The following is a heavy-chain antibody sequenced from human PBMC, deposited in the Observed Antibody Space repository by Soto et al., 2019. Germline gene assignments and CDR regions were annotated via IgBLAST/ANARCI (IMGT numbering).Heavy chain of an antibody. J-gene: IGHJ4*02. CDR3: AKDMITFGGVIVRMDY. Sequence: QVQLVESGGGVVQPGRSLRLSCAASGFTFSSYGMHWVRQAPGKGLEWVAVISYDGSNKYYADSVKGRFTISRDNSKNTLYLQMNSLRAEDTAVYYCAKDMITFGGVIVRMDYWGQGTLVTVSS. V-gene: IGHV3-30*18. CDR1: GFTFSSYG. CDR2: ISYDGSNK. D-gene: IGHD3-16*02.